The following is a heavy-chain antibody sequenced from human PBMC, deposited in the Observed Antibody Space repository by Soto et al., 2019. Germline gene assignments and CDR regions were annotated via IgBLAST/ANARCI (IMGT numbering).Heavy chain of an antibody. Sequence: VQLLESGGGLVQPGGSLRLSCTASRFTFSSYALSWVRQAPGKGLEWVSAISTSGAITYYAESVRGRFTISRDDSKNTLYLQMNSLRAEDTAVYYCAKTCRYWSDDIPWSWGQGTLVTVSS. CDR2: ISTSGAIT. J-gene: IGHJ4*02. D-gene: IGHD2-15*01. CDR3: AKTCRYWSDDIPWS. CDR1: RFTFSSYA. V-gene: IGHV3-23*01.